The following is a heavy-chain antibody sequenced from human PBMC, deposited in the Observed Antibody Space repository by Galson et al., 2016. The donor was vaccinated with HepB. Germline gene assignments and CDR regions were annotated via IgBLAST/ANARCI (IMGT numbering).Heavy chain of an antibody. CDR3: AAEKGYGVAATWGMDG. J-gene: IGHJ6*02. D-gene: IGHD6-25*01. V-gene: IGHV1-58*01. CDR1: GFTFTSSA. CDR2: IVVGSGST. Sequence: SVKVSCKASGFTFTSSALQWVRQARGQRLEWIGWIVVGSGSTNYAQKFQERVTITRDMSTSTAYMELSSLRSKDTAVYYCAAEKGYGVAATWGMDGWGQGTTVTVSS.